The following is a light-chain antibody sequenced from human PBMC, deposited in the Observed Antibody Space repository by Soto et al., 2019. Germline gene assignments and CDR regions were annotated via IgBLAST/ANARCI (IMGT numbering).Light chain of an antibody. CDR2: DAT. V-gene: IGLV2-23*01. CDR1: NSDIGSYNL. Sequence: QSALTQPASVSGSPGQSITISCTGTNSDIGSYNLVSWYQQHPGKAPKLIICDATERLSGVSNRFSGSKSGNTAPLTISGLQAEDEADYYCCSYTGSSSVIFGGGTKVTVL. CDR3: CSYTGSSSVI. J-gene: IGLJ2*01.